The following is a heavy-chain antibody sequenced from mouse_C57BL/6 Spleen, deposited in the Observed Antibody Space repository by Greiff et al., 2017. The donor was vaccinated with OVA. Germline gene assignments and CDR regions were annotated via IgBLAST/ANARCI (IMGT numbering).Heavy chain of an antibody. CDR1: GFTFSDYY. Sequence: EVQLVESEGGLVQPGSSMKLSCTASGFTFSDYYMAWVRQVPEKGLEWVANINYDGSSTYYLDSLKSRFIISRDNAKNILYLQMSSLKSEDTATYYCARLDGYYDYWGQGTTLTVSS. CDR3: ARLDGYYDY. CDR2: INYDGSST. V-gene: IGHV5-16*01. D-gene: IGHD2-3*01. J-gene: IGHJ2*01.